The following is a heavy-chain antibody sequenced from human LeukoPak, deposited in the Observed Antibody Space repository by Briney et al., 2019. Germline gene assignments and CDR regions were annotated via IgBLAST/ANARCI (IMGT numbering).Heavy chain of an antibody. CDR3: ARVNTATLPFDY. CDR2: IYYSGST. D-gene: IGHD5-18*01. CDR1: GGSISSGDYY. Sequence: SETLSLTCTVSGGSISSGDYYWSRIRQPPGKGLEWIGYIYYSGSTYYNPSLKSRVTISVDTSKNQFSLKLSSVTAADTAVYYCARVNTATLPFDYWGQGTLVTVSS. J-gene: IGHJ4*02. V-gene: IGHV4-30-4*08.